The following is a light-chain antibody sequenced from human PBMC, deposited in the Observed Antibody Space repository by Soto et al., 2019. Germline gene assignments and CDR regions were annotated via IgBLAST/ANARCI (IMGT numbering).Light chain of an antibody. Sequence: DIQMTQSPSSLSASVGDRVTITCRASQSISSYLNWYQQKPGKAPKLLIYAASSLQSGVPSRFSGSGSGTDFTLTISRLQPEDFETYYCQQSYSTLMYTFGQGTKLEIK. J-gene: IGKJ2*01. CDR3: QQSYSTLMYT. V-gene: IGKV1-39*01. CDR2: AAS. CDR1: QSISSY.